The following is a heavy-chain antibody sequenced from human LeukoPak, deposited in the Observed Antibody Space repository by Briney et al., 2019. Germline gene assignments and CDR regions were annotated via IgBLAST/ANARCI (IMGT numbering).Heavy chain of an antibody. CDR3: TSSGSSA. V-gene: IGHV3-11*01. D-gene: IGHD3-10*01. CDR2: IETSGGDT. J-gene: IGHJ5*02. CDR1: GFTFSDYY. Sequence: GGSLRLSCAASGFTFSDYYMSWFRQAPGKGLEWVSYIETSGGDTHYADSVKGRFTISRDDARNSMYLQMSGLRDEDTAVYRATSSGSSAWGQGTLVTVSS.